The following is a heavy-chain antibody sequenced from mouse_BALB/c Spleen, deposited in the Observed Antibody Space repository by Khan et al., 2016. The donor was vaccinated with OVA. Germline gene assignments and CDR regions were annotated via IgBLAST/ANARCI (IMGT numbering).Heavy chain of an antibody. CDR2: ILHGSNSS. CDR3: ARGNYYGSTSWFGY. V-gene: IGHV1-9*01. D-gene: IGHD1-1*01. Sequence: QVQLQQSGAELMKPGASVKISCKATGYTFSSYWIEWVKQRPGHGLEWIGEILHGSNSSNYNERFKGKATINADTSSNTAYMKLSSLHSEDSAIYNCARGNYYGSTSWFGYWGQGTLVTVSA. J-gene: IGHJ3*01. CDR1: GYTFSSYW.